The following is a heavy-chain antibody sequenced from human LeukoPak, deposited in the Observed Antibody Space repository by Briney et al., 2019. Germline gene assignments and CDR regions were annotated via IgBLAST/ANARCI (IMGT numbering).Heavy chain of an antibody. CDR2: ISSSSSTI. Sequence: GGSLRLSCAASGFTFSSYSMNWVRQAPGKGLEWVSYISSSSSTIYYADSVKGRFTISRDNAKNSLYLQMNSLRAEDTAVYYCARAPSRVAVAGTGGYWGQGTLVTVSS. D-gene: IGHD6-19*01. J-gene: IGHJ4*02. V-gene: IGHV3-48*04. CDR3: ARAPSRVAVAGTGGY. CDR1: GFTFSSYS.